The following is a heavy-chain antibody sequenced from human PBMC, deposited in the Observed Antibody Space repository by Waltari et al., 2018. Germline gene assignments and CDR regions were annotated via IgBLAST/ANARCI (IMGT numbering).Heavy chain of an antibody. Sequence: EVQLVESGGGLVQPGGSLRLSCAASGFTLGRFWIGSVRQGPGKGLEWVANIKQDGSEKYYVDAVKGRFTISRDNANNSLYLQMNSLRAEDTAVYYCARDGPYGDLYYWGQGTLVTVSS. V-gene: IGHV3-7*01. D-gene: IGHD4-17*01. CDR1: GFTLGRFW. J-gene: IGHJ4*02. CDR2: IKQDGSEK. CDR3: ARDGPYGDLYY.